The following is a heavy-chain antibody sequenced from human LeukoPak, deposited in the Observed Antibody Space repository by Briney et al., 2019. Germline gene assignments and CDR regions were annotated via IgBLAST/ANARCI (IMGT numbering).Heavy chain of an antibody. CDR3: AKDPLYSGSYYFDY. Sequence: GGSLRLSCAASGFTFSSYAMSWVRQAPGRGLEWVSAISGSGGSTYYADSVKGGFTISRDNSKNTLYLQMNSLRAEDRAVYYCAKDPLYSGSYYFDYWGQGTLVTVSS. D-gene: IGHD1-26*01. CDR2: ISGSGGST. J-gene: IGHJ4*02. CDR1: GFTFSSYA. V-gene: IGHV3-23*01.